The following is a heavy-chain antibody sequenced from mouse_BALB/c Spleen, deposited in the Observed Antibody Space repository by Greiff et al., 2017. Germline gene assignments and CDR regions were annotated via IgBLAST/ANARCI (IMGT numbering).Heavy chain of an antibody. CDR1: GYTFTDYW. V-gene: IGHV1-69*01. CDR2: IDTSDSYT. D-gene: IGHD3-1*01. J-gene: IGHJ4*01. CDR3: ARVSSGYPYYAMDY. Sequence: QVQLKQPGAELVMPGASVKMSCKASGYTFTDYWMHWVKQRPGQGLEWIGAIDTSDSYTSYNQKFKGKATLTVDESSSTAYMQLSSLTSEDSAVYYCARVSSGYPYYAMDYWGQGTSVTVSS.